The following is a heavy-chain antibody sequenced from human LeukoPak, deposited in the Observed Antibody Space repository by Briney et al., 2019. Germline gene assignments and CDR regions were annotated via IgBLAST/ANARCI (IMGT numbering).Heavy chain of an antibody. V-gene: IGHV3-11*04. Sequence: GGSLRLSCAASGFTFSDYYMSWIRQAPGKGLEWVSYISSSGSTIYYADSVKGRFTISRDNAKNSLYLQMSSLRAEDTAVYYCARDPNYGSGSYYIGLDYMDVWGKGTTVTVSS. CDR3: ARDPNYGSGSYYIGLDYMDV. J-gene: IGHJ6*03. CDR1: GFTFSDYY. D-gene: IGHD3-10*01. CDR2: ISSSGSTI.